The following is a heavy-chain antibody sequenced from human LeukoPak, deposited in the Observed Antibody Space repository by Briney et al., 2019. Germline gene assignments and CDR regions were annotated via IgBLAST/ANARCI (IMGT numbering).Heavy chain of an antibody. CDR1: GFTFGIAG. D-gene: IGHD5-12*01. V-gene: IGHV3-23*01. CDR3: VKDRVAVDYMYI. J-gene: IGHJ6*03. Sequence: PGGTLRLSCSASGFTFGIAGMSWVRQAPGKGLEWVSSMTCCSGATYYADSVQGRFTISRDNSKNTLYLQMNSLRVEDTAIYYFVKDRVAVDYMYIWGKGTTVTISS. CDR2: MTCCSGAT.